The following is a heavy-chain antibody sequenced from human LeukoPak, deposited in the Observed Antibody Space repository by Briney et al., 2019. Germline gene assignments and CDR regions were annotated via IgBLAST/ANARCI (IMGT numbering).Heavy chain of an antibody. CDR2: IKSKTDGGTT. CDR1: GFTFSNAW. D-gene: IGHD3-10*01. J-gene: IGHJ4*02. CDR3: TTRGSDSGCPFF. Sequence: GGSLRLSCAASGFTFSNAWMGWVRQAPGKGLERVGRIKSKTDGGTTDYATPVKGRFTISRDDSKNTLYLEMNSLKTEDTAVYYCTTRGSDSGCPFFWGQGTLVTVSS. V-gene: IGHV3-15*01.